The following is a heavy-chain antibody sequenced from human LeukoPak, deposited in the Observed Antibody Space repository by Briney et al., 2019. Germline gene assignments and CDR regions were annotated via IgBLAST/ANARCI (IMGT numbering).Heavy chain of an antibody. Sequence: SVKVSCKASGGTFSSYAISWVRQAPGQGLEWMGGIIPIFGTANYAQKFQGRVTITTDESTSTAYMELSSLRSEDTAVYYCASGYCSTTSCYVNPYFDYWGQGTLVTVSS. CDR3: ASGYCSTTSCYVNPYFDY. J-gene: IGHJ4*02. CDR1: GGTFSSYA. D-gene: IGHD2-2*03. CDR2: IIPIFGTA. V-gene: IGHV1-69*05.